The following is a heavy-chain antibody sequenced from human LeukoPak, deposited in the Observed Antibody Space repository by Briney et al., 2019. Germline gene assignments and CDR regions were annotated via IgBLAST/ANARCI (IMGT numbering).Heavy chain of an antibody. Sequence: SETLSLTCTVSGGSISGYCWSWIRQPPGEGLEWIGYIYYSGSTNYNPSLKSRVTISVDTSKNQFSLKLSSVTAADTAVYFCARDGGSGSYYRFDSWGQGTLVTVSS. J-gene: IGHJ4*02. CDR1: GGSISGYC. CDR2: IYYSGST. CDR3: ARDGGSGSYYRFDS. D-gene: IGHD3-10*01. V-gene: IGHV4-59*01.